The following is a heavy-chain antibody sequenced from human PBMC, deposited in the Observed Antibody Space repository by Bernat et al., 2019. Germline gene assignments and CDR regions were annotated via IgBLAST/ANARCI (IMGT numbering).Heavy chain of an antibody. CDR1: GFTFSSYS. D-gene: IGHD5-24*01. CDR2: ISSSSSYI. V-gene: IGHV3-21*01. Sequence: EVQLVESGGGLVKPGGSLRLSCAASGFTFSSYSMNWVRQAPGKGLEWVSSISSSSSYIYYADSVKGRFTIPRDNAKNSLYLQMNSLRAEDTAVYYCARDKREGAFDIWGQGTMVTVSS. J-gene: IGHJ3*02. CDR3: ARDKREGAFDI.